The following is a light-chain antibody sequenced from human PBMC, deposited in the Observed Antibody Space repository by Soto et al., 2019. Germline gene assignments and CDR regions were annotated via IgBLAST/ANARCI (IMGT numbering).Light chain of an antibody. J-gene: IGKJ2*01. Sequence: DIVMTQSPSSLSASLGDRATITCRASQTISTYLNWYQQNPGKAPKLLIYAASTLHSGVPSRFSGSGSETDIPLTISSLQPEDFACYCRQQGHGLPYTFGQGTKLEIK. CDR1: QTISTY. CDR3: QQGHGLPYT. CDR2: AAS. V-gene: IGKV1-39*01.